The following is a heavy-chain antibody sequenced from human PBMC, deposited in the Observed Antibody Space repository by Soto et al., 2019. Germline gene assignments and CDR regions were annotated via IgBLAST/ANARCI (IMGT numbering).Heavy chain of an antibody. D-gene: IGHD3-10*01. V-gene: IGHV4-31*03. CDR2: IYYSGST. CDR1: DGSIRSGGNY. Sequence: TLSLTGRLPDGSIRSGGNYWPWIHKHPEKGLEWIGYIYYSGSTYYKPSLKSRLTISVDTSKNQFSLMLSSLTAADTGVYDCAKDRLWFGEPEAFEIWGQGTMVTVS. J-gene: IGHJ3*02. CDR3: AKDRLWFGEPEAFEI.